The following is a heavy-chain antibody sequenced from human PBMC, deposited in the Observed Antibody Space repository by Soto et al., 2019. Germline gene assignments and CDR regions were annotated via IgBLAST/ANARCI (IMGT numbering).Heavy chain of an antibody. CDR1: GYSFPNYW. D-gene: IGHD2-21*01. V-gene: IGHV5-51*01. CDR2: IYPDDSDA. CDR3: GRRSCGASYHWAFDI. J-gene: IGHJ3*02. Sequence: GESLKISCKGSGYSFPNYWIGWVRQMPGKGLEWMGIIYPDDSDARYSPSFQGQVTISADKSITTAYLQWSSLKASDPAMYYCGRRSCGASYHWAFDILGQGTMVTVSS.